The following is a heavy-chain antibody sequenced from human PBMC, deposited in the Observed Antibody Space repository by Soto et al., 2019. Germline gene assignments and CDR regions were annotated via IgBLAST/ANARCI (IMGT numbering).Heavy chain of an antibody. CDR1: GDSITSKYS. Sequence: QVQLQESGPGLVKPSGSLSLTCAFSGDSITSKYSWNWVRQAPTKGLEWIGEIFHTGFTNYNPSLQGRVSISFDTSKNQFSLDVNSVTAADTAVYFCAGAPDSSRSGTMYIDKWGQGILVTVSS. CDR2: IFHTGFT. J-gene: IGHJ4*02. V-gene: IGHV4-4*02. CDR3: AGAPDSSRSGTMYIDK. D-gene: IGHD3-10*01.